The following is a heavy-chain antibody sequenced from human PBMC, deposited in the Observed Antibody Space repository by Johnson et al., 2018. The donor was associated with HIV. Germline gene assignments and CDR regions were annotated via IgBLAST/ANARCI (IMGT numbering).Heavy chain of an antibody. CDR2: ISYDGSNT. Sequence: QVQLVESGGGLVQPGGSLRLSCAASGFSFSTYAMHWVRQAPGKGLEWLLVISYDGSNTYYADSVKGRFTISRDNSKNTLSLQMISLRAEDTAMYYCAKARSLLDYGGFDAFDIWGQGTLVIVSS. D-gene: IGHD4-23*01. V-gene: IGHV3-30*04. J-gene: IGHJ3*02. CDR1: GFSFSTYA. CDR3: AKARSLLDYGGFDAFDI.